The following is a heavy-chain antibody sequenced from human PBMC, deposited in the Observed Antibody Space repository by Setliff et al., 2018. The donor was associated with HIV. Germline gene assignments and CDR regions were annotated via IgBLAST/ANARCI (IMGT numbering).Heavy chain of an antibody. Sequence: SETLSLTCTVSGGSIRSFFWSWIRQPPGKGLEWIGYIDYSGSTNYNASLKSRLTMSIDTSKSQFSLKLSSVTAADTAVYYCARGARLLAGYSDRWDYYYMAVWGKGTTVTVSS. V-gene: IGHV4-59*08. CDR2: IDYSGST. CDR3: ARGARLLAGYSDRWDYYYMAV. J-gene: IGHJ6*03. CDR1: GGSIRSFF. D-gene: IGHD6-13*01.